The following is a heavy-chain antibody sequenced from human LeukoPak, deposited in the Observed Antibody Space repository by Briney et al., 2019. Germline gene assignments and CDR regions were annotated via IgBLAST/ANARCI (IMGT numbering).Heavy chain of an antibody. Sequence: PSGTLSLTCDVSGGSISSSNWWSWVRQPPGKGLEWIGESSHIGSTNYNPSLKSRVTISVDNSENQFSLKMSSVTAADTAVYYCARVGIYYYGSGALDAFDIWGQGTMVAVSS. CDR3: ARVGIYYYGSGALDAFDI. CDR2: SSHIGST. CDR1: GGSISSSNW. J-gene: IGHJ3*02. V-gene: IGHV4-4*02. D-gene: IGHD3-10*01.